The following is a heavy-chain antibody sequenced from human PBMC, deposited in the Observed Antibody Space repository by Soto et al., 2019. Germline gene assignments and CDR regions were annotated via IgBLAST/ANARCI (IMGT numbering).Heavy chain of an antibody. Sequence: PSETLSLTCTVSGGSVSSGSYYWSWIRQPPGKGLEWIGYIYYSGSTNYNPSLKSRVTISVDTSKNQFSLKLSSVTAADTAVYYCARELVSGDYYDSSGYYSYYYGMDVWGQGTTVTVS. V-gene: IGHV4-61*01. J-gene: IGHJ6*02. CDR2: IYYSGST. CDR3: ARELVSGDYYDSSGYYSYYYGMDV. D-gene: IGHD3-22*01. CDR1: GGSVSSGSYY.